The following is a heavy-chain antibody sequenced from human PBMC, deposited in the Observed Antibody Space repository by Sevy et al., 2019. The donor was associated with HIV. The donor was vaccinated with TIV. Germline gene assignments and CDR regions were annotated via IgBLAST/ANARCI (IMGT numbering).Heavy chain of an antibody. CDR1: GFTFDDCA. CDR2: ISWNSAII. D-gene: IGHD6-19*01. Sequence: GGSLRLSCAASGFTFDDCAMHWVRQAPGKGLEWVSGISWNSAIIGYGGSVKGRFTISRDNAKNSLFLQMNSLRAEDTALYYCVKDINPLLQSGGSVGWFDPWGQGTLVTVSS. V-gene: IGHV3-9*01. J-gene: IGHJ5*02. CDR3: VKDINPLLQSGGSVGWFDP.